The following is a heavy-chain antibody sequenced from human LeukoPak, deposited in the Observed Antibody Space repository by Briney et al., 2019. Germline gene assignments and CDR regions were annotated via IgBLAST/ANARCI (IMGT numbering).Heavy chain of an antibody. V-gene: IGHV3-74*01. CDR2: INNDGSDM. Sequence: PGGSLRLSCAASGFTFNTYWMHWVRQAPGKGLVWVSRINNDGSDMSYADSVKGRSTISRDNAKNTLYLQMNSLRVEDTAVYYCARVFHLIDHWGQGTLVTVSS. J-gene: IGHJ4*02. CDR3: ARVFHLIDH. CDR1: GFTFNTYW.